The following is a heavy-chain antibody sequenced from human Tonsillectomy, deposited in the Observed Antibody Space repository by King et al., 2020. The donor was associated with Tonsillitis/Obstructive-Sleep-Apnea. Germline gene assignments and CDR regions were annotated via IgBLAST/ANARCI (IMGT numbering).Heavy chain of an antibody. CDR1: GFTFSSYA. CDR3: AKGLKLLWFGDLIREVGY. CDR2: ISGSGGST. Sequence: VQLVESGGGLVQPGGSLRLSCAASGFTFSSYAMSWVRQAPGKGLEWVSAISGSGGSTYYADSVKGRFTISRDNSKNTLYLQMNSLRAEDTAVYYCAKGLKLLWFGDLIREVGYWGQGTLVTVSS. V-gene: IGHV3-23*04. D-gene: IGHD3-10*01. J-gene: IGHJ4*02.